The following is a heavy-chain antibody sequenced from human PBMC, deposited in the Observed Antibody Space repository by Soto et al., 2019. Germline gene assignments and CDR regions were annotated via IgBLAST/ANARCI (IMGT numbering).Heavy chain of an antibody. D-gene: IGHD5-18*01. CDR1: GGSISSGGYY. CDR2: IYYSGST. CDR3: ARGIGMATASRANAFDI. J-gene: IGHJ3*02. Sequence: SETPSLTCTVSGGSISSGGYYWSWIRQHPGKGLEWIGYIYYSGSTYYNPSLKSRVTISVDTPKNQFSLKLSSVTAADTAVYYCARGIGMATASRANAFDIWGQGTMVTVSS. V-gene: IGHV4-31*03.